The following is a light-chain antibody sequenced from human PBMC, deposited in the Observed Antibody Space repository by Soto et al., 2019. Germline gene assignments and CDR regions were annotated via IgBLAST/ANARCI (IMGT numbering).Light chain of an antibody. CDR1: QSVSSD. V-gene: IGKV3-15*01. CDR2: VAS. Sequence: EIVMTQSPATLSVSPGERATLSCRASQSVSSDLAWYQQKPGQAPRLLIYVASTRATGIPARFSGSGFGTEFTLTLSSLQAEDFSVYYCPQYDYWPAFGHGTNLDIK. J-gene: IGKJ3*01. CDR3: PQYDYWPA.